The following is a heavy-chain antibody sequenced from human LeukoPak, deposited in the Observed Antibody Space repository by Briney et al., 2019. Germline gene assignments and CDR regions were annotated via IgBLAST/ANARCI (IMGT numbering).Heavy chain of an antibody. D-gene: IGHD2-2*01. CDR1: GYTFTSYG. CDR2: ISAYNGNT. Sequence: ASVKVSCKASGYTFTSYGISWVRQAPGQGLEWMGWISAYNGNTNYAQKLQGRVTMTTDTSTSTAYMELRSLRSDDTAVYYCARGGIRDIVVVPAAYNWFDPWGQGTLVTVSS. CDR3: ARGGIRDIVVVPAAYNWFDP. J-gene: IGHJ5*02. V-gene: IGHV1-18*01.